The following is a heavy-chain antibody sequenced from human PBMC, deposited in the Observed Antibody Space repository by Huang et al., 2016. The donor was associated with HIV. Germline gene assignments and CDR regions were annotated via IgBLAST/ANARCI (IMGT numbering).Heavy chain of an antibody. J-gene: IGHJ6*02. D-gene: IGHD1-7*01. CDR1: TLTFGAFW. CDR3: ATKTAGMDI. V-gene: IGHV3-7*01. CDR2: IKQDESEK. Sequence: VESGGRSVQPGGSLKLSCVGSTLTFGAFWMSWVRQTPGKGLEWVANIKQDESEKYYVDPVKGRFNISRDNARKVLFLEMDDLRVEDTAIYFCATKTAGMDIWGQGTTVTVSS.